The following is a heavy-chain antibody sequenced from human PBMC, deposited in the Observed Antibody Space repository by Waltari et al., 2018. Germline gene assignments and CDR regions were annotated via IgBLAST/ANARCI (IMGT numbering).Heavy chain of an antibody. CDR3: ASRSSGEIVRAFDV. J-gene: IGHJ3*01. CDR2: ITPTGGAT. CDR1: GFTFSSYA. V-gene: IGHV3-23*01. D-gene: IGHD6-19*01. Sequence: EVQLLESGGGLVQPGGSLRLSCAASGFTFSSYAMFWVRQAPGKGLEWVSSITPTGGATYYADSAKGRFTISRDNSRNTLYLQMNSLRAEDTAVYYCASRSSGEIVRAFDVWGQGTMVTVSS.